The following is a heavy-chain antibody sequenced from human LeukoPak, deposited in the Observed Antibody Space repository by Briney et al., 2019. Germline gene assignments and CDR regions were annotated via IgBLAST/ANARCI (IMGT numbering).Heavy chain of an antibody. CDR1: GFTFSNAY. V-gene: IGHV3-15*07. CDR2: IKPKTEGETT. Sequence: GGSLRLSCAASGFTFSNAYMNWVRQAPGKGLEWVGRIKPKTEGETTEYAAPVKDRFSISRDDSKSMMYLQMNSLKTEDTAVYYCITPLPYSAQGGQGTLVTVSS. J-gene: IGHJ4*02. D-gene: IGHD2-21*01. CDR3: ITPLPYSAQ.